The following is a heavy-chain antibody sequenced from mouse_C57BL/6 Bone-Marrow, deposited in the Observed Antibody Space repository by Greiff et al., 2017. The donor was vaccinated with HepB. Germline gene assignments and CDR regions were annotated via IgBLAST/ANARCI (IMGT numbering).Heavy chain of an antibody. Sequence: EVQLQQSGPELVKPGASVKIPCKASGYTFTDYNMDWVKQSHGKSLEWIGDINPNNGGTIYNQKFKGKATLTVDKSSSTAHMELRSLTSEDTAVYYCARSGIYYDYEGAMDYWGQGTSVTVSS. V-gene: IGHV1-18*01. CDR2: INPNNGGT. D-gene: IGHD2-4*01. J-gene: IGHJ4*01. CDR1: GYTFTDYN. CDR3: ARSGIYYDYEGAMDY.